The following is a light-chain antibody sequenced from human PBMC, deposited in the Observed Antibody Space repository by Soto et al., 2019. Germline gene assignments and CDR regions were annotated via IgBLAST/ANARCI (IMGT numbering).Light chain of an antibody. CDR2: DVT. Sequence: QSVLTQPASVSGSPGQSITISCTGTSSNIGSFNYVSWYQHHPGKAPKLIIYDVTSRPSGISSRFSDFKSGDTAALTISGLQAEDEADYYCSSYTSASTLYVFGTGTKVTVL. CDR3: SSYTSASTLYV. V-gene: IGLV2-14*03. CDR1: SSNIGSFNY. J-gene: IGLJ1*01.